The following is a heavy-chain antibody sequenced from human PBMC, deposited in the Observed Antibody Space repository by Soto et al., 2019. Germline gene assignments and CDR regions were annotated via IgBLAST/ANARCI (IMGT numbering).Heavy chain of an antibody. Sequence: SVKVSCKASGGTFYTYTFSWVRQAPGQGLEWMGSITPIYPTTNYAEKFQGRLTITADGSTNTAYMELNSLTSEDTAVYYCARIPRYSFPTSDDLDSWGQGTLVTVSS. CDR3: ARIPRYSFPTSDDLDS. V-gene: IGHV1-69*13. CDR1: GGTFYTYT. D-gene: IGHD5-18*01. J-gene: IGHJ4*02. CDR2: ITPIYPTT.